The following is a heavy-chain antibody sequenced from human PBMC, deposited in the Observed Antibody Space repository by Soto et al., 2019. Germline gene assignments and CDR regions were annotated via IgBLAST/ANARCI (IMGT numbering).Heavy chain of an antibody. J-gene: IGHJ5*02. V-gene: IGHV4-59*08. CDR1: GDSFTNYY. CDR2: ISYNGKT. CDR3: ARPNWYGSGSWWLDP. D-gene: IGHD3-10*01. Sequence: SETLSLTCSVSGDSFTNYYWTWIRQPPGKGLEYIGYISYNGKTNYNPSLKSRVTISMNTSKRQFSLKLTSVTAADSAVYYCARPNWYGSGSWWLDPWGQGTLVTVSS.